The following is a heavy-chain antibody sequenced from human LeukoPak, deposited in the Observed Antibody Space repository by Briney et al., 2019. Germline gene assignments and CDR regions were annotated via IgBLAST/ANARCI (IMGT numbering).Heavy chain of an antibody. D-gene: IGHD3-10*01. CDR3: AARKVRGVWFYLDY. CDR2: IYDDNT. Sequence: GGSLRLSCAASGFTLSAYAMAWVRQAPGKGLEWVSTIYDDNTYYADSVRGRFAISTDNSKNTLYLQMNSLRVEDTAVYFCAARKVRGVWFYLDYWGQGTLVTVSS. V-gene: IGHV3-23*01. CDR1: GFTLSAYA. J-gene: IGHJ4*02.